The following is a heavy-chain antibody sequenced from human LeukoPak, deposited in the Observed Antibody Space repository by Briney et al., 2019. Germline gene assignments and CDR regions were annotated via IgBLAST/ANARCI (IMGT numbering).Heavy chain of an antibody. CDR3: ARVRCSGGSCPYYYYYYYMDV. V-gene: IGHV4-4*07. J-gene: IGHJ6*03. Sequence: SETLSPTCTVSGGSISSYYWSWIRQPAGKGLEWIGRIHTSGSTNYSPSLKSRVTISIDTSKNQFSLKLRFVTAADTAVYYCARVRCSGGSCPYYYYYYYMDVWGKGTTVTVSS. CDR1: GGSISSYY. CDR2: IHTSGST. D-gene: IGHD2-15*01.